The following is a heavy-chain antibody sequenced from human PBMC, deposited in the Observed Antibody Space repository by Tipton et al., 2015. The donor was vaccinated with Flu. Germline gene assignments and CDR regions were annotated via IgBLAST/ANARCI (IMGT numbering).Heavy chain of an antibody. J-gene: IGHJ5*02. V-gene: IGHV1-18*01. Sequence: QLVQSGGERKQPGASVRLSCKTSGFTFSNYGFIWARQAPGQGLGWMGWIDAYNGNTNYAQKLHDRVTVTTDTSTTTVYMELSDLRSDDTAMYYCARGGYSVGFDTWGQGTLVTVSS. CDR1: GFTFSNYG. CDR2: IDAYNGNT. CDR3: ARGGYSVGFDT. D-gene: IGHD2-21*01.